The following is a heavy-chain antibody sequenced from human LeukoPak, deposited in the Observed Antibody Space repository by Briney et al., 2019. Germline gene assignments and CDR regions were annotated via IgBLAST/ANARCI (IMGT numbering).Heavy chain of an antibody. CDR3: ARIFRGTIFGVVIGRDY. D-gene: IGHD3-3*01. J-gene: IGHJ4*02. V-gene: IGHV4-39*07. CDR1: GGSISSSSYY. Sequence: SSETLSLTCTVSGGSISSSSYYWGWIRQPPGKGLEWIGEINHSGSTNYNPSLKSRVTISVDTSKNQFSLKLSSVTAADTAVYYCARIFRGTIFGVVIGRDYWGQGTLVTVSS. CDR2: INHSGST.